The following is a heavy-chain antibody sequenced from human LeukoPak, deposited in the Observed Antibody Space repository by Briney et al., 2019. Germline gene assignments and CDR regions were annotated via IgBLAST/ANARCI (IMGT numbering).Heavy chain of an antibody. Sequence: ASVKVSCKASGYTFTGYYMHWVRQPPGQGIEWMGWINPNSGGTNYAQKFQGRVTMTRDTSISTAYMELSRLRSDDTAVYYCARGGAWGSGWYEDYWGQGTLVTVSS. CDR1: GYTFTGYY. D-gene: IGHD6-19*01. CDR3: ARGGAWGSGWYEDY. J-gene: IGHJ4*02. CDR2: INPNSGGT. V-gene: IGHV1-2*02.